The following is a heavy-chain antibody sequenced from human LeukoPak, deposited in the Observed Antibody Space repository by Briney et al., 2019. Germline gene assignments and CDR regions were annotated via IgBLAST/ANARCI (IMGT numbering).Heavy chain of an antibody. CDR2: INHSGST. J-gene: IGHJ6*04. CDR1: GGSFSGYY. D-gene: IGHD3-10*01. CDR3: ARGRRGPPPSSYYGSGSYYKMPYGMDV. V-gene: IGHV4-34*01. Sequence: SETLSLTCAVYGGSFSGYYWSWIRQPPGKGLEWIGEINHSGSTNYNPSLKSRVTISVDTSKNQFSLKLSSVTAADTAVYYCARGRRGPPPSSYYGSGSYYKMPYGMDVWGKGTTVTVSS.